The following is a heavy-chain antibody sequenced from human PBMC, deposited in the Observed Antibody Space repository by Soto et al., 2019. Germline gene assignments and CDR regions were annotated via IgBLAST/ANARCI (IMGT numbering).Heavy chain of an antibody. CDR1: GFTFSSYA. D-gene: IGHD3-10*01. CDR3: ARVSYYGSGSYYNLYYSYGMDV. CDR2: ISYDGRNK. Sequence: GGSLRLSWAPAGFTFSSYAMHWVRQAPGKGLEWVAVISYDGRNKYYADSVKGRFTFSRDNSKNTLYLQMNSLRAEDTAIYYCARVSYYGSGSYYNLYYSYGMDVWGQGTTVTVSS. J-gene: IGHJ6*02. V-gene: IGHV3-30*04.